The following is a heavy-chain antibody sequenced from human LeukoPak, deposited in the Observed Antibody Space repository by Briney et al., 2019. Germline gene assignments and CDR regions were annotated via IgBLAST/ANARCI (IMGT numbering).Heavy chain of an antibody. D-gene: IGHD6-13*01. CDR2: INPNSGGT. V-gene: IGHV1-2*02. Sequence: GASVKVSCKASGYTFTGYYMHWVRQAPGQGLEWVGWINPNSGGTNYAQKFQGRVTMTRDTSISTAYMELSRLRSDDTAVYYCARSAAGYAEYFQHWGQGTLVTVSS. CDR1: GYTFTGYY. CDR3: ARSAAGYAEYFQH. J-gene: IGHJ1*01.